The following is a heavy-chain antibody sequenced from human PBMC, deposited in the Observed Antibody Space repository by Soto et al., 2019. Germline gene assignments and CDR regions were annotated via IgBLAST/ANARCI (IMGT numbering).Heavy chain of an antibody. J-gene: IGHJ3*02. CDR3: AKCIQVNWNYDAFHI. Sequence: GGSLRLSCAASGFTLSRFWMNWVRQAPGKGLEWVANIKFDGSQRSYADSVKGRFTISRDRSRNTLYLQMNSLRAEDTALYYCAKCIQVNWNYDAFHIWGQGTMVTVSS. CDR1: GFTLSRFW. D-gene: IGHD1-7*01. CDR2: IKFDGSQR. V-gene: IGHV3-7*03.